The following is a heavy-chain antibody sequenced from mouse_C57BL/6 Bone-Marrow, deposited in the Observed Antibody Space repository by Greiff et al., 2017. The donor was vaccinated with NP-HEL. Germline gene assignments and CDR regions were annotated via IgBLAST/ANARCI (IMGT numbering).Heavy chain of an antibody. J-gene: IGHJ3*01. CDR1: GYAFTNYL. D-gene: IGHD4-1*02. CDR2: INPGSGGT. V-gene: IGHV1-54*01. Sequence: VQVVESGAELVRPGTSVKVSCKASGYAFTNYLIEWVKQRPGQGLEWIGVINPGSGGTNYNEKVKGKATLTADKSSSTAYMQLSSLTSEDSAVYFCARSGPLNWDWFAYWGQGTLVTVSA. CDR3: ARSGPLNWDWFAY.